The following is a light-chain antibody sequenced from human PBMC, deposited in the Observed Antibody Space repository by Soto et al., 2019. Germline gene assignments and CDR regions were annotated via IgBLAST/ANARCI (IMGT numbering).Light chain of an antibody. CDR2: GAS. Sequence: RARQSLGSNLAWSQLKPGQAPRLLFYGASTRASDITGRFSGSGSGTDFTLTIRSLQSEDAAVYYCXQYYSFPTFGQGTKVDI. CDR3: XQYYSFPT. CDR1: QSLGSN. V-gene: IGKV3-15*01. J-gene: IGKJ1*01.